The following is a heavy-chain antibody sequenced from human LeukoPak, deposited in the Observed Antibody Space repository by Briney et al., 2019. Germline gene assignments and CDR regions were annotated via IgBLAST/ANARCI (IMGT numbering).Heavy chain of an antibody. V-gene: IGHV3-74*01. Sequence: PGGSLTVSCAASGFTFSRYWMNWVRQAPGKGLVWVSRINSDGSTTRYADSVKGRFTISRDNAKNTMYLQMNSLRAEDTAVYYCARENFYGMDVWGQGTTAAVSS. CDR3: ARENFYGMDV. CDR2: INSDGSTT. CDR1: GFTFSRYW. J-gene: IGHJ6*01.